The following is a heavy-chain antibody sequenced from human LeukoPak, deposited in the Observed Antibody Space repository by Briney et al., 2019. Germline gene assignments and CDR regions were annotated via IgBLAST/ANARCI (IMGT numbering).Heavy chain of an antibody. CDR2: IIPIFGTA. V-gene: IGHV1-69*05. Sequence: SVKVSCKASGGTFSSYAIIWVRQAPGQGLEWMGGIIPIFGTANYAQKFQGRVTITTDESTSTAYLELSSLRSEDTAVYYCARVSSWYQGWFDPWGQGTLVTVSS. D-gene: IGHD6-13*01. CDR1: GGTFSSYA. J-gene: IGHJ5*02. CDR3: ARVSSWYQGWFDP.